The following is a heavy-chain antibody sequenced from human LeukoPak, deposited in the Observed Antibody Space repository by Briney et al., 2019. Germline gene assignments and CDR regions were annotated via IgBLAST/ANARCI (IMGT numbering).Heavy chain of an antibody. Sequence: ASVKVSCKASGYTFTSYYMHWVRQAPGQGLEWMGIINPSGGSTSYAQKFQGRVTMTSDTSTSTVYMELSSLRSEDTAVYYCARGRSVRGPEDWFDPWGQGTLVTVSS. D-gene: IGHD3-10*01. CDR3: ARGRSVRGPEDWFDP. J-gene: IGHJ5*02. CDR1: GYTFTSYY. CDR2: INPSGGST. V-gene: IGHV1-46*01.